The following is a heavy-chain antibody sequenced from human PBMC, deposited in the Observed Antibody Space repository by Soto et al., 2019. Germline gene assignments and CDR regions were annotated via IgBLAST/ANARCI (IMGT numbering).Heavy chain of an antibody. Sequence: EVQLLESGGGLVQPGGSLRLSCAASGFTFSSYAMSWVRQAPGKGLEWVSAISGSGGSTYYADSVKGRFTISRDNSQNTLYLQMNSLRAEDTAVYYCAKEGRGSYDFWSGYYTPPYYFDYWGQGTLVTVSS. CDR3: AKEGRGSYDFWSGYYTPPYYFDY. D-gene: IGHD3-3*01. CDR2: ISGSGGST. V-gene: IGHV3-23*01. CDR1: GFTFSSYA. J-gene: IGHJ4*02.